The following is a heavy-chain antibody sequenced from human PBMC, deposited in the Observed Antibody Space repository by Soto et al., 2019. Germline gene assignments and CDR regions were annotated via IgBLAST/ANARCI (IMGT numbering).Heavy chain of an antibody. CDR3: AKDIHPYYYDSRGYYSGHTNFDY. V-gene: IGHV3-48*01. Sequence: PGGSLRLSCAASGFTFSSYSMNWVRQAPGKGLEWVSYISSSSSTIYYADSVKGRFTISRDNAKNSLYLQMNSLRAEDTALYYCAKDIHPYYYDSRGYYSGHTNFDYWGQGTLVTVSS. CDR1: GFTFSSYS. D-gene: IGHD3-22*01. J-gene: IGHJ4*02. CDR2: ISSSSSTI.